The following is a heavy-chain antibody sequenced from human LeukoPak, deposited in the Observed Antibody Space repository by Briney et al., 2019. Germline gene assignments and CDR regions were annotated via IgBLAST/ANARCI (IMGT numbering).Heavy chain of an antibody. V-gene: IGHV1-18*01. Sequence: ASVKVSCKASGGTFSSYAISWVRQAPGQGLEWMGWISAYNGNTNYAQKLQGRVTMTTDTSTSTAYMELRSLRSDDTAVYYCARGSYYDSSGYYPNWFDPWGQGTLVTVSS. CDR3: ARGSYYDSSGYYPNWFDP. CDR2: ISAYNGNT. CDR1: GGTFSSYA. D-gene: IGHD3-22*01. J-gene: IGHJ5*02.